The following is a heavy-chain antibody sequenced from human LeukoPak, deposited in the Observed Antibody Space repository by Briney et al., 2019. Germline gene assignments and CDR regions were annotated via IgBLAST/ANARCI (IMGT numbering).Heavy chain of an antibody. V-gene: IGHV3-48*04. CDR2: ISSSSSTI. CDR1: GFTFSSYS. D-gene: IGHD6-19*01. CDR3: ARDRPDSSGWYYRFDY. Sequence: GGSLRLSCAASGFTFSSYSMNWVRQAPGKGLEWVSYISSSSSTIYYADSVKGRFTISRDNAKNSLYLQMNSLRAEDTAVYYCARDRPDSSGWYYRFDYWGQGTLVTVSS. J-gene: IGHJ4*02.